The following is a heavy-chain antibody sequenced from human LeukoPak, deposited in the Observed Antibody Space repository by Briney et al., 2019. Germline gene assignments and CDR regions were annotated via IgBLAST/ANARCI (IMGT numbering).Heavy chain of an antibody. CDR2: FSDGDGST. CDR1: GFTFSSYA. D-gene: IGHD2-2*02. CDR3: AKGKVVPATIYDY. Sequence: GGSLRLSCAASGFTFSSYAMSWVRQAPGKGLEWVSGFSDGDGSTSYADSVKGRFTISRDNSRNTLYLQMNSLRAEDTAVYYCAKGKVVPATIYDYWGQGTLVTVSS. J-gene: IGHJ4*02. V-gene: IGHV3-23*01.